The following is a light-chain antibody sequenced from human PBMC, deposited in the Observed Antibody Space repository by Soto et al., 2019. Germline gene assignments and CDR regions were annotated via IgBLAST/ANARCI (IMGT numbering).Light chain of an antibody. CDR2: GAS. J-gene: IGKJ3*01. CDR1: QSVSSD. CDR3: QQYDSWPYT. V-gene: IGKV3-15*01. Sequence: EIVMTQSPATLSVSPGERATLSCRASQSVSSDLAWYQQIPGQAPRLLIYGASTRATGIPARFSGSGSGTEFTLTISSLQSEDIEIYYCQQYDSWPYTFGPGYKVHF.